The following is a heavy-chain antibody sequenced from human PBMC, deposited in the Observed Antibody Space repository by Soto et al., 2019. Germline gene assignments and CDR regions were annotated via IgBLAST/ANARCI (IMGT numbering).Heavy chain of an antibody. CDR2: ISYDGSNK. Sequence: GGSLRLFCAASGFTFSSYGMHWVRQAPGKGLEWVAVISYDGSNKYYADSVKGRFTISRDNSKNTLYLQMNSLRAEDTAVYYCAKERWNSSSWWYYYYYGMDVWGQGTTVTVSS. CDR3: AKERWNSSSWWYYYYYGMDV. J-gene: IGHJ6*02. CDR1: GFTFSSYG. V-gene: IGHV3-30*18. D-gene: IGHD6-13*01.